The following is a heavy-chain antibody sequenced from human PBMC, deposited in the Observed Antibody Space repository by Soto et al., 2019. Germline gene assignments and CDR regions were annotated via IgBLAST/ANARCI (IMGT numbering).Heavy chain of an antibody. D-gene: IGHD5-12*01. CDR3: ARGFPLFSWLRLKAPPFDY. CDR1: GGSISSYY. CDR2: IYSSGST. V-gene: IGHV4-59*12. Sequence: SETLSLTCTVSGGSISSYYWSWIRLSPGKGLEWIGYIYSSGSTNYNPSLESRVTISVDTSKNQFSLKLSSMTAADTAVYYCARGFPLFSWLRLKAPPFDYWGQGPLVTV. J-gene: IGHJ4*02.